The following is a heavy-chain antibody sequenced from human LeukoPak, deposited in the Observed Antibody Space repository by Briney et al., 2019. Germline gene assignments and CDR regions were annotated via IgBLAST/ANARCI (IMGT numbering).Heavy chain of an antibody. CDR2: ISSSTLKI. V-gene: IGHV3-23*01. J-gene: IGHJ4*02. D-gene: IGHD1-7*01. CDR1: GFTFSKYA. Sequence: GGSLRLSCAASGFTFSKYAMTWVRQAPGKGLEWVSAISSSTLKIYYADSVKGRFTISRDNSKNTLYLQMNSVRAEDTAVYYCARDLRYNWNYGGLDYWGQGTLVTVSS. CDR3: ARDLRYNWNYGGLDY.